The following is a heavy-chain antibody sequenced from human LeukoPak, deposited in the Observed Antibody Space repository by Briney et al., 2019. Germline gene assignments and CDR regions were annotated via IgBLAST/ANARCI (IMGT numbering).Heavy chain of an antibody. J-gene: IGHJ4*02. CDR1: GFAFSTYW. CDR2: IKQDGSEK. CDR3: ARDRQIAY. Sequence: SGGSLRLSCAASGFAFSTYWMDWVRQAPGKGLEWVGNIKQDGSEKHYVDSVKGRFTISRDNAKNSVYLQMNSLRADDTAVYYCARDRQIAYWGQGTLVTVSS. V-gene: IGHV3-7*01.